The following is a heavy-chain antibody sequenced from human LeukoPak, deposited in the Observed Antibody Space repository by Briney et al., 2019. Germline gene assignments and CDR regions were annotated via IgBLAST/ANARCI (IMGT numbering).Heavy chain of an antibody. CDR1: GFTFSNAW. D-gene: IGHD2-21*02. J-gene: IGHJ4*02. Sequence: GESLRLSCAASGFTFSNAWMNWVRQAPGKGLEWVGRIKSKTEGGTTEYAAPVKGRFTISGDDSKDTLYLQMNSLKTEDTAVYYCTTTPLAYCGGDCYYWGQGTLVTVSS. V-gene: IGHV3-15*01. CDR2: IKSKTEGGTT. CDR3: TTTPLAYCGGDCYY.